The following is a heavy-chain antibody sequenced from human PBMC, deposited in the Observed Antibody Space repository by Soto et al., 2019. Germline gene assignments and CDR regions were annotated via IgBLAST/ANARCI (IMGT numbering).Heavy chain of an antibody. J-gene: IGHJ5*02. CDR3: ARGLGP. CDR1: GGSISSGGYF. V-gene: IGHV4-30-2*01. D-gene: IGHD3-10*01. Sequence: QLQLQESGSGLVKPSQTLSLTCAVSGGSISSGGYFWSWIRQPPGKGLEWIGYIYHSGSTYYNPSLKSRVTTSVDRSKNQFSLKLSPVTAADTAVYYCARGLGPWGQGTLVTVSS. CDR2: IYHSGST.